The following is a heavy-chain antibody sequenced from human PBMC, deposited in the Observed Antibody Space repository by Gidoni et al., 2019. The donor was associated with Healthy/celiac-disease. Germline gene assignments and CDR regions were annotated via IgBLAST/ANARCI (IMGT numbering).Heavy chain of an antibody. CDR3: AREGITIFGVVPENWFDP. CDR1: GGSISSSSSY. D-gene: IGHD3-3*01. V-gene: IGHV4-39*02. J-gene: IGHJ5*02. CDR2: IYYSGST. Sequence: QLQLQESGPGLVKPSETLSLTCTVSGGSISSSSSYWGWIRQPPGKGLEWIGSIYYSGSTYYNPSLKSRVTISVDTSKNQFSLKLSSVTAADTAVYYCAREGITIFGVVPENWFDPWGQGTLVTVSS.